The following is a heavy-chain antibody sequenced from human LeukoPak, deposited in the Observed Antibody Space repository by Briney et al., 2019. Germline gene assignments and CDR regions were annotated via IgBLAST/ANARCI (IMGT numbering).Heavy chain of an antibody. D-gene: IGHD2-2*01. V-gene: IGHV1-2*02. CDR2: INPNSGGT. Sequence: ASVKVSCKASGYTFTGYYMHWVRQAPGQGLEWMGWINPNSGGTNYAQKFQGRVTMTRDTSISTAYMELSRLRSDDTAVYCCAREAIKYCSSTSCYLGYWGQGTLVTVSS. CDR1: GYTFTGYY. J-gene: IGHJ4*02. CDR3: AREAIKYCSSTSCYLGY.